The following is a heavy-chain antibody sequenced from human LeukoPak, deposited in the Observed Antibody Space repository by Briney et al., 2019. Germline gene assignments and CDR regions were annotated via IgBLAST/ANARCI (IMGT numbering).Heavy chain of an antibody. J-gene: IGHJ5*02. V-gene: IGHV3-48*04. CDR3: ARDFYFGSVSYSSS. CDR1: GFTFSSYS. CDR2: ISSSSSTI. D-gene: IGHD3-10*01. Sequence: GGPLRLSCAASGFTFSSYSMNWVRQAPGKGLEWVSYISSSSSTIYYADSVKGRFTISRDNVKNSLYLQMNSLRAEDTAVYYCARDFYFGSVSYSSSWGQGTLVTVSS.